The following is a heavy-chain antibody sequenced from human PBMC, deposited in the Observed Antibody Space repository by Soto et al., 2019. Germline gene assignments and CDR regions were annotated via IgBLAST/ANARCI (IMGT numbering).Heavy chain of an antibody. Sequence: GGSLRLSCAASGFTFSSYAMSWVRQAPGKGLEWVSAISGSGGSTYYADSVKGRFTISRDNSKNTLYLQMNSLRAEDTAVYYCAKDARGYSGYVPYYFDCWGQGTLVTVSS. CDR2: ISGSGGST. J-gene: IGHJ4*02. D-gene: IGHD5-12*01. CDR3: AKDARGYSGYVPYYFDC. V-gene: IGHV3-23*01. CDR1: GFTFSSYA.